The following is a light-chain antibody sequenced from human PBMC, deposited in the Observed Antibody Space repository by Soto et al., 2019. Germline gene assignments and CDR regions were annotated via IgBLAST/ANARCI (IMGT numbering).Light chain of an antibody. J-gene: IGLJ1*01. CDR1: SSNIGAGYD. CDR2: GNK. CDR3: QSYDSNLSGYV. V-gene: IGLV1-40*01. Sequence: QAVVTQPPSVSGAPGQRVTISCTGSSSNIGAGYDVHWYQQVPGTAPQLLIYGNKIRPSGVPDRFSGSKSGTSASLAITGLQAEDEADYYCQSYDSNLSGYVFGTGTKLTVL.